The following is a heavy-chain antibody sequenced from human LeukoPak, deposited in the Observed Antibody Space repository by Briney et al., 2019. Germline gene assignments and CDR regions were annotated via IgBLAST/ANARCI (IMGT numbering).Heavy chain of an antibody. J-gene: IGHJ5*02. CDR1: GGTFSSYA. D-gene: IGHD1-26*01. CDR2: IIAIFDTA. Sequence: SVKLSCKASGGTFSSYAISWVRQAPGQGLEWVGGIIAIFDTANYAQKFQGRVTITTDESTSTAYMELSSLRSEDTAVYYCARSGSYYGSIWFDPWGQGTLVTVSS. CDR3: ARSGSYYGSIWFDP. V-gene: IGHV1-69*05.